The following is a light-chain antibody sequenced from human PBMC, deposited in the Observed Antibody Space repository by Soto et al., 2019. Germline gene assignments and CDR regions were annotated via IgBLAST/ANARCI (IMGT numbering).Light chain of an antibody. CDR3: QQYTRYSAYT. V-gene: IGKV1-5*03. J-gene: IGKJ2*01. CDR2: KAS. Sequence: DIQMTQFPSTLSASIGDRVTITCRASQTISNWLAWYQQKPGKAPKLLIYKASSLETGGPSRFSGSGSGTEFTLTISSLQPDDFATYYCQQYTRYSAYTFGQGTRLELK. CDR1: QTISNW.